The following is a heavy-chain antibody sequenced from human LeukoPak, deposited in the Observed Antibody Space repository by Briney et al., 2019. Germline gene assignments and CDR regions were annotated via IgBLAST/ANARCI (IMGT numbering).Heavy chain of an antibody. V-gene: IGHV4-39*01. CDR1: GGSISSSSYY. CDR2: IYYSGST. J-gene: IGHJ4*02. D-gene: IGHD1-26*01. Sequence: SETLSLTCTVSGGSISSSSYYWGWIRQPPGKGLEWIGSIYYSGSTYNNPSLKSRVTISVDTSKNQFSLKLSSVTAADTAVYYCARLAGGSLDYWGQGTLVTVSS. CDR3: ARLAGGSLDY.